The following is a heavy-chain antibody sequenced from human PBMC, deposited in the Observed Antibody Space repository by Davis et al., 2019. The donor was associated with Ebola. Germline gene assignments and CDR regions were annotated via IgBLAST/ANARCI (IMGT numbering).Heavy chain of an antibody. CDR2: IYYSGST. Sequence: MPSETLSLTCTVSGGSVSSGSYYWGWIRQPPGKGLEWIGTIYYSGSTYYNPSLKSRVTISVDTSKNQFSLKLSSVTAADTAVYYCAALSDRFDPWGQGTLVTVSS. CDR1: GGSVSSGSYY. CDR3: AALSDRFDP. D-gene: IGHD2/OR15-2a*01. J-gene: IGHJ5*02. V-gene: IGHV4-39*01.